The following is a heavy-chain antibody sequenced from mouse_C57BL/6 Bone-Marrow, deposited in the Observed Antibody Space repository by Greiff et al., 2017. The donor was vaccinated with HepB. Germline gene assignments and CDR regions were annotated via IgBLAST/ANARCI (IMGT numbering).Heavy chain of an antibody. CDR2: ISSGGSYT. V-gene: IGHV5-6*01. CDR1: GFTFSSYG. J-gene: IGHJ4*01. D-gene: IGHD4-1*01. CDR3: ARQNWDGAMDY. Sequence: EVHLVESGGDLVKPGGSLKLSCAASGFTFSSYGMSWVRQTPDKRLEWVATISSGGSYTYYPDSVKGRFTLSRDNAKNTLYLQMSSLKSEDTAMYYCARQNWDGAMDYWGQGTSVTVSS.